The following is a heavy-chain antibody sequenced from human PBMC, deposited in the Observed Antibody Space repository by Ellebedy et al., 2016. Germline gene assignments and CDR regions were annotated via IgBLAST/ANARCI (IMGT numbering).Heavy chain of an antibody. D-gene: IGHD1-1*01. V-gene: IGHV1-18*01. CDR3: ARDPSWNDGSVGGYYYYGMDV. Sequence: ASVKVSCKASGYTFTSYAMHWVRQAPGQRLEWMGWISAYNGNTNYAQKLQGRVTMTTDTSTSTAYMELRSLRSDDTAVYYCARDPSWNDGSVGGYYYYGMDVWGQGTTVTVSS. J-gene: IGHJ6*02. CDR1: GYTFTSYA. CDR2: ISAYNGNT.